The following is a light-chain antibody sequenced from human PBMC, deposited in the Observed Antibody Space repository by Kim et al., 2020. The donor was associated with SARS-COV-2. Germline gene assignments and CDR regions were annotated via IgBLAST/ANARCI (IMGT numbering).Light chain of an antibody. J-gene: IGKJ2*01. Sequence: LSPGERATLSCRASQSVSSSYLAWYQQKPGQAPRLLIYGASSRATGIPDRFSGSVSGTDFTLTISRLEPEDFAVYYCQQYGSSPYTFGQGTKLEIK. CDR1: QSVSSSY. V-gene: IGKV3-20*01. CDR3: QQYGSSPYT. CDR2: GAS.